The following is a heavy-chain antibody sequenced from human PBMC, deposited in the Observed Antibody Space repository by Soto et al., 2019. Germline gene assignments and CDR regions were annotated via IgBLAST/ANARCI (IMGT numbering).Heavy chain of an antibody. V-gene: IGHV3-15*07. J-gene: IGHJ4*02. CDR2: IKTKSDGGAT. CDR1: GFTFTDAW. D-gene: IGHD1-26*01. CDR3: STNRQSGDY. Sequence: EVQLVESGGGLVKPGGSLGLSYVGSGFTFTDAWMNWVRQAPGKGMEWVGRIKTKSDGGATDYAAPVKGRFTISRDDAKNTLDLQMDSLKSEDTAVYYCSTNRQSGDYWGQGTAVTVSS.